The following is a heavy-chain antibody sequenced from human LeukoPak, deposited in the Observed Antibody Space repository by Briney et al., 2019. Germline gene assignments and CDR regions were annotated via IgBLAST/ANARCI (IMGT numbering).Heavy chain of an antibody. J-gene: IGHJ4*02. D-gene: IGHD3-10*01. Sequence: PGGSLRLSCAASGFTFSSYAMSWVRQAPGKGLEWVSAISGSGGSTYYADSVKGRFTISRDNSKNTLYLQMNSLRAEDTAVYYCAKDHYYGSGSYYSAPYYFDYWGQGTLVTVSS. CDR2: ISGSGGST. CDR1: GFTFSSYA. V-gene: IGHV3-23*01. CDR3: AKDHYYGSGSYYSAPYYFDY.